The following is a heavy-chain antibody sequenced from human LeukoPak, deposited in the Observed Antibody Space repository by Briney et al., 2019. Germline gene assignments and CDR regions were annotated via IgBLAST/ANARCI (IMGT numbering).Heavy chain of an antibody. CDR1: GFTFSNYA. Sequence: GESLRLSCAASGFTFSNYAMTWVRQAPGKGLEWVSAISGSGGSTYYADSVKGRFTISRDNSKNTLYLQMNSLRAEDTAVYYCARFESLRVYGMDVWGQGTTVTVSS. D-gene: IGHD3-10*01. CDR3: ARFESLRVYGMDV. J-gene: IGHJ6*02. V-gene: IGHV3-23*01. CDR2: ISGSGGST.